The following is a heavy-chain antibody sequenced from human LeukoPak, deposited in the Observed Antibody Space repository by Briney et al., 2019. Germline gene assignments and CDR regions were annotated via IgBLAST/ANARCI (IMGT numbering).Heavy chain of an antibody. CDR3: ARVVLDVDSNHNWFDP. Sequence: ASVKVSCKASGYTFTGYYMHWVRQAPGQGLEWMGRINPNSGGTNYAQKFQGRVTMTRDTSISTAYMELSRLRSDDTAVYYCARVVLDVDSNHNWFDPWGQGTLVTVSS. D-gene: IGHD4-11*01. J-gene: IGHJ5*02. CDR2: INPNSGGT. V-gene: IGHV1-2*06. CDR1: GYTFTGYY.